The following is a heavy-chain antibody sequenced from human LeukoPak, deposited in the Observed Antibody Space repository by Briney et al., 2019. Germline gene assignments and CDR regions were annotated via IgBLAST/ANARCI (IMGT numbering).Heavy chain of an antibody. CDR3: AKGPRRPSSSWYYFDY. V-gene: IGHV3-9*01. CDR2: ISWNSGSI. CDR1: GFTFSSYA. D-gene: IGHD6-13*01. J-gene: IGHJ4*02. Sequence: PGGSLRLSCAASGFTFSSYAMHWVRQAPGKGLEWVSGISWNSGSIGYADSVKGRFTISRDNAKNSLYLQMNSLRAEDTALYYCAKGPRRPSSSWYYFDYWGQGTLVTVSS.